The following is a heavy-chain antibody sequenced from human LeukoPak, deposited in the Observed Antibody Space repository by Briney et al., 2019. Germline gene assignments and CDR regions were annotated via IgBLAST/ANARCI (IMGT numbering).Heavy chain of an antibody. CDR1: GFTFSSYE. D-gene: IGHD5-18*01. CDR2: ISSSGSTI. Sequence: GGSLRLSCAASGFTFSSYEMNWVRQAPGKGLEWVSYISSSGSTIYYADSVKGRFTISRDNAKNSLYLQMNSLRAEDTAVYYCAAHSYGYFVDYWGQGTLVTVSS. CDR3: AAHSYGYFVDY. J-gene: IGHJ4*02. V-gene: IGHV3-48*03.